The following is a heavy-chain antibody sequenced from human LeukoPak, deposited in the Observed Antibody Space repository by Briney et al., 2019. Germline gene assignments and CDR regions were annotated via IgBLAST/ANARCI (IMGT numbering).Heavy chain of an antibody. J-gene: IGHJ5*02. Sequence: ASVKVSCKASGYTFTCYYMHWVRQAPGQGLEWMGWINPNSGGTNYAQKFQGRVTMTRDTSISTAYMELSRLRSDDTAVYYCARARVGATYNWFDPWGQGTLVTVSS. CDR2: INPNSGGT. CDR1: GYTFTCYY. V-gene: IGHV1-2*02. CDR3: ARARVGATYNWFDP. D-gene: IGHD1-26*01.